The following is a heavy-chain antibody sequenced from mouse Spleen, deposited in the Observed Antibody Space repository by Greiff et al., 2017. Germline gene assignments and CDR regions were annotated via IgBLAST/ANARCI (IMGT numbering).Heavy chain of an antibody. V-gene: IGHV2-2*01. J-gene: IGHJ3*01. Sequence: QVQLQQSGPGLVQPSQSLSITCTVSGFSLTSYGVHWVRQSPGKGLEWLGVIWSGGSTDYNAAFISRLSISKDNSESQVFFKMNSLQADDTAIYYCARDYGSSYEGWFAYWGQGTLVTVSA. CDR2: IWSGGST. D-gene: IGHD1-1*01. CDR3: ARDYGSSYEGWFAY. CDR1: GFSLTSYG.